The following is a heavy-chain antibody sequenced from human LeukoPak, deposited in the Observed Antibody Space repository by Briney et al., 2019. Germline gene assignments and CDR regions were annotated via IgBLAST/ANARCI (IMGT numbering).Heavy chain of an antibody. CDR3: ASYSYYYDSSGYFDY. V-gene: IGHV1-18*01. D-gene: IGHD3-22*01. Sequence: ASVKVSCKASGYTFTSYGISWVRQAPGQGLEWMGWISAYNGNTNYAQKLQGRVTMTTDTSTSTAYMELRSLRSDDTAVYYCASYSYYYDSSGYFDYWGQGTLVTVSS. CDR2: ISAYNGNT. CDR1: GYTFTSYG. J-gene: IGHJ4*02.